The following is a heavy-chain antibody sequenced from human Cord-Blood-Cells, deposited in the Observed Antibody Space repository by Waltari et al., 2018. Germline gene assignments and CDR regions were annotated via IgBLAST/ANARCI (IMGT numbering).Heavy chain of an antibody. CDR1: GGSFSGYY. D-gene: IGHD1-26*01. J-gene: IGHJ5*02. Sequence: QVQLQQWGAGLLKPSETMSLTCAVHGGSFSGYYWSWIRQPPGKGLEWIGEINHSGSTNYNPSLKSRVTISVDTSKNQFSLKLSSVTAADTAVYHCARGHVGATLWFDPWGQGTLVTVSS. CDR3: ARGHVGATLWFDP. CDR2: INHSGST. V-gene: IGHV4-34*01.